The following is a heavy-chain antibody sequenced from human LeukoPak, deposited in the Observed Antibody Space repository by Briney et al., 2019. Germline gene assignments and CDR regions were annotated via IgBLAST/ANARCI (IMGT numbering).Heavy chain of an antibody. CDR2: IYTSGST. J-gene: IGHJ5*02. V-gene: IGHV4-4*07. CDR3: AREIVVVPAADHWFDP. CDR1: GGSISSYY. D-gene: IGHD2-2*01. Sequence: PSETLSLTCTVSGGSISSYYWSWIRQPAGKGLEWLGRIYTSGSTNYNPSLKSRVTMSVDTSKNQFSLKLSSVTAADTAVYYCAREIVVVPAADHWFDPWGQGTLVTVSS.